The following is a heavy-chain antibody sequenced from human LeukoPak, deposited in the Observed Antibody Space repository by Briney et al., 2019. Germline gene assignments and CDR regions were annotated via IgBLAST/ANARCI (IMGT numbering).Heavy chain of an antibody. CDR2: ISSSGNYI. D-gene: IGHD1-26*01. CDR3: ARRSGSPFDY. CDR1: GFSLTDYA. V-gene: IGHV3-21*01. J-gene: IGHJ4*02. Sequence: GGSLRLSCEVFGFSLTDYAINWVRQAPGKGLEWLSSISSSGNYIYYSDSLKGRFTISRDTSKSSVYLQMNSLSAEDTAVYYCARRSGSPFDYWGQGALVTVSS.